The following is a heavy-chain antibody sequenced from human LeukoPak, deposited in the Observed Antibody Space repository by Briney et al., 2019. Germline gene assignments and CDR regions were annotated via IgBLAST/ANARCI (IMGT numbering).Heavy chain of an antibody. D-gene: IGHD1-26*01. V-gene: IGHV3-23*01. CDR3: AKEVIGSHFDF. CDR1: GFTFSSCA. J-gene: IGHJ4*02. CDR2: ISGSGGST. Sequence: GGSLRLSCAASGFTFSSCAMSWVRQAPGKGLEWVSAISGSGGSTNYADSVKGRFAISRDNSKNTLYLQMNSLRAEDTAVYYCAKEVIGSHFDFWGQGTLVTVSS.